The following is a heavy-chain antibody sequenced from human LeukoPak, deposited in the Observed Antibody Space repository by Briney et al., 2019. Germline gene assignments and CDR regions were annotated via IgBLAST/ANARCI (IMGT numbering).Heavy chain of an antibody. D-gene: IGHD4-17*01. CDR2: IWYDGSNK. J-gene: IGHJ6*03. CDR1: GFTFSSYG. V-gene: IGHV3-33*01. Sequence: GGSLRLSCAAPGFTFSSYGMHWVRQAPGKGLEWVAVIWYDGSNKYYADSVKGRFTISRDNSKNTLYLQMNSLRAEDTAVYYCARDHDDYGDYYMDVWGKGTTVTVSS. CDR3: ARDHDDYGDYYMDV.